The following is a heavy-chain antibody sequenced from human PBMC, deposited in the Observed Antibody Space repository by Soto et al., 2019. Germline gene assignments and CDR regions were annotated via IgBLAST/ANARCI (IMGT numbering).Heavy chain of an antibody. CDR3: ARVLSGSYDGFDY. CDR2: IWYDGSNK. CDR1: GFTFSGYS. J-gene: IGHJ4*02. V-gene: IGHV3-33*08. Sequence: VQLVESGGGLVLPGGSLRLSCAASGFTFSGYSMNWVRQAPGKGLEWVAVIWYDGSNKYYADSVKGRFTISRDNSKNTLYLQMNSLRAEDTAVYYCARVLSGSYDGFDYWGQGTLVTVSS. D-gene: IGHD1-26*01.